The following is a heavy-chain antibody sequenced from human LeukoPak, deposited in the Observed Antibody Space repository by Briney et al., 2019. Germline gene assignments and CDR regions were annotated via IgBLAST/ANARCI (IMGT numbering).Heavy chain of an antibody. Sequence: ASVKVSCKVSGYTLTELSMHWVRQAPGKGLEWMGGFDPEDGETIYAQKFQGRVTMTRDTSISTAYMELSSLRSEDTAVYYCARGTPDYWGQGTLVTVSS. CDR2: FDPEDGET. J-gene: IGHJ4*02. CDR1: GYTLTELS. CDR3: ARGTPDY. V-gene: IGHV1-24*01.